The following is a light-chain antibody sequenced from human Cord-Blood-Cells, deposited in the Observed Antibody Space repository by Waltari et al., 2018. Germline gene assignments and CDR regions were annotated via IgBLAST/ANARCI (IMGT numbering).Light chain of an antibody. CDR3: QQYNSYSPG. CDR1: QSISSW. CDR2: KAS. J-gene: IGKJ2*03. Sequence: DIQMTQSPSTLSASVGDIVTITCRASQSISSWLAWYQQKPGKPPKLLIYKASSLESGVPSRFSGSGSETEFTLTISSLQPDDFATYYCQQYNSYSPGFGQGTKLEIK. V-gene: IGKV1-5*03.